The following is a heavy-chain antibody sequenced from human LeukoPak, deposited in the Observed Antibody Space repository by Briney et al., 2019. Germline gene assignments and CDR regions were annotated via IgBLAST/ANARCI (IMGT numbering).Heavy chain of an antibody. CDR2: ISSSGSTI. V-gene: IGHV3-48*04. D-gene: IGHD3-10*01. J-gene: IGHJ4*02. Sequence: GGSLRLSCAASGFTFSSYSMNWVRQAPGKGLEWVSYISSSGSTIYYADSVKGRFTISRDNAKNSLYLQMNSLRAEDTALYYCAKDGNYYGSGSYYRNWGQGTLVTVSS. CDR3: AKDGNYYGSGSYYRN. CDR1: GFTFSSYS.